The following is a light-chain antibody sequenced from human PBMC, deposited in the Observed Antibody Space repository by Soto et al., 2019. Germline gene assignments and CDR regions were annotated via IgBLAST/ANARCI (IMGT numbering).Light chain of an antibody. CDR1: SSDIGGYDY. V-gene: IGLV2-14*01. CDR3: SSYTTISTLVI. Sequence: SALTQPASVSGSPGQSITISCTGSSSDIGGYDYVSWYQQHPGKAPKLIIYDVTNRPSGVSNRFSGSKSGNTASLTISGLQAEDESDYYCSSYTTISTLVIFGGGTKLTVL. CDR2: DVT. J-gene: IGLJ2*01.